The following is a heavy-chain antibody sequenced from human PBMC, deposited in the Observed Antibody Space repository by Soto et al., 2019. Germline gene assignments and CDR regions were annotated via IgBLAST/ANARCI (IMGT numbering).Heavy chain of an antibody. J-gene: IGHJ4*02. CDR3: AKTPVKGYDLWSGYSDF. V-gene: IGHV3-30*18. Sequence: GGSLRLSCAASGFRFSNYGMHWVRQTPGKGLEWVAGISYDGGNKDYADSVKGRFTTSRDNSKNTLYLQMSSLKSEDTAVYYCAKTPVKGYDLWSGYSDFWGQGTLVTV. CDR2: ISYDGGNK. CDR1: GFRFSNYG. D-gene: IGHD3-3*01.